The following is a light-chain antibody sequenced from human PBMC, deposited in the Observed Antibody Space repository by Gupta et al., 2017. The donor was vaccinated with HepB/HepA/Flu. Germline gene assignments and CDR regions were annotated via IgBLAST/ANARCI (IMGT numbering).Light chain of an antibody. Sequence: QSVLTQPPSVSGAPGQRVTISCTGSSSNIGAGYGVHWYQQLPGTAHKLLIYGKSNRSSGVPDRFSGSKSGTSASLAITGLQAEDEADYYCQSYDGSLVIFGGGTKLTVL. J-gene: IGLJ2*01. CDR3: QSYDGSLVI. V-gene: IGLV1-40*01. CDR2: GKS. CDR1: SSNIGAGYG.